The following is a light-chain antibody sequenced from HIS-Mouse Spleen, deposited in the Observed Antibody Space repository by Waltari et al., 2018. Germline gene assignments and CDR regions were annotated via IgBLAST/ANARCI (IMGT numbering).Light chain of an antibody. Sequence: QSALTQPASVSGSPGQSISISCTGTSSDVGGYNYVSWYQQHPGKAPKLMIYEVSNRPSGVLNRFPGSKSGNTASLTISGLQAEDEADYYCSSYTSSSTFFGAGTKVTVL. J-gene: IGLJ1*01. CDR1: SSDVGGYNY. CDR3: SSYTSSSTF. V-gene: IGLV2-14*01. CDR2: EVS.